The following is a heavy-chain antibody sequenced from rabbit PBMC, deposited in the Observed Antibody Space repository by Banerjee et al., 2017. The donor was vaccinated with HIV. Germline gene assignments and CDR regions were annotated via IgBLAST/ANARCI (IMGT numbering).Heavy chain of an antibody. Sequence: QEQLVEYGGDLVQPEGSLTLTCKASGLDFSSSYDMCWVRQAPGKGLEWIGCILTGSGITYYASWAKGRFTISKTSSTTVTLQMTSLTAADTATYFCARNYNLWGPGTLVTVS. V-gene: IGHV1S45*01. CDR1: GLDFSSSYD. J-gene: IGHJ4*01. CDR2: ILTGSGIT. CDR3: ARNYNL.